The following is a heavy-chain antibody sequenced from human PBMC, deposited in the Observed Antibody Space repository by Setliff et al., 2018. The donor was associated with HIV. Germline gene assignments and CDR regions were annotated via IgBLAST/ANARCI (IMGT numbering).Heavy chain of an antibody. CDR1: GGLMSGSF. CDR2: IYYTGNI. Sequence: PSETLSLTCRVSGGLMSGSFWSWVRQPPGKGLEWVAYIYYTGNINQNPSLKSRVTISMASSKRQFYLKLSSQTAADTAVYYCVRGRYCSGSNCPRLDNWGQGILVTVSS. J-gene: IGHJ4*02. CDR3: VRGRYCSGSNCPRLDN. D-gene: IGHD2-15*01. V-gene: IGHV4-59*01.